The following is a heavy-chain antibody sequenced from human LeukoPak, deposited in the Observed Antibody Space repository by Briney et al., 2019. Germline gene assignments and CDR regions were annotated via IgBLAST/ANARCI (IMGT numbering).Heavy chain of an antibody. J-gene: IGHJ4*02. V-gene: IGHV3-21*01. Sequence: GGSLRLSCAASGFTFSSYSMNWVRQAPGKGLEWVSSISSSSSYIYYADSVKGRFTISRDNAENSLYLQMNSLRAEDTAVYYCAREIGVALRPYYFDYWGQGTLVTVSS. CDR1: GFTFSSYS. CDR3: AREIGVALRPYYFDY. CDR2: ISSSSSYI. D-gene: IGHD2/OR15-2a*01.